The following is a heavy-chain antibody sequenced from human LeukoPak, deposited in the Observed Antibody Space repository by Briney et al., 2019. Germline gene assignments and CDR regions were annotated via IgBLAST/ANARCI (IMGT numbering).Heavy chain of an antibody. CDR2: INYSGRT. D-gene: IGHD3-22*01. J-gene: IGHJ4*02. CDR1: GGSFSGYY. Sequence: SETLSLTCAVYGGSFSGYYWTWIRQPPGKGPEWIGEINYSGRTNYNPSLKSRVTISVDTSRNQFSLKVSSVTAADTAVYYCARGPSERYYESSGYYYFDYWGQGTLVTISS. V-gene: IGHV4-34*01. CDR3: ARGPSERYYESSGYYYFDY.